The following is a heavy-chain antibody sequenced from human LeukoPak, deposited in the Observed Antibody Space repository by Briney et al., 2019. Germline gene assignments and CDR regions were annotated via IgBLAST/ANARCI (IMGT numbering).Heavy chain of an antibody. CDR1: GFTFSSYS. CDR2: VSDSGGST. V-gene: IGHV3-23*01. J-gene: IGHJ4*02. CDR3: AKEGASSL. Sequence: GGSLRLSCAASGFTFSSYSMNWVRQAPGKGLEWVSTVSDSGGSTYYADSVKGRFTISRDNSKNTLYLQMNSLRAEDTAVYYCAKEGASSLWGRGTLVTVSS. D-gene: IGHD1-26*01.